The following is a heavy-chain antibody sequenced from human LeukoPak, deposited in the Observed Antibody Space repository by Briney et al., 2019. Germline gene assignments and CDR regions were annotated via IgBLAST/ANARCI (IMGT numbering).Heavy chain of an antibody. CDR2: ISSSGSTI. CDR3: ARVIEDAYYYYYMDV. Sequence: KPGGSLRLSCAASGFTFSDYYMSWIRQAPGKGLEWVSYISSSGSTIYYADSVKGRFTISRDNAKNSLYLQMNSLRAEDTAVYYCARVIEDAYYYYYMDVWGKGTTVTVSS. V-gene: IGHV3-11*04. J-gene: IGHJ6*03. CDR1: GFTFSDYY. D-gene: IGHD2-21*01.